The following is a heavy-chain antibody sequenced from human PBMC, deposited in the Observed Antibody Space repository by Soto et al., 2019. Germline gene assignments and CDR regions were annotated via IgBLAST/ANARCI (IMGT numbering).Heavy chain of an antibody. D-gene: IGHD6-6*01. V-gene: IGHV1-69*13. J-gene: IGHJ6*02. CDR1: GGTFSSYA. CDR2: IIPIFGTA. Sequence: SVKVSCKASGGTFSSYAISWVRQAPGRGLEWMGGIIPIFGTANYAQKFQVRVTITADESTSTAYMELSSLRSEDTAVYYCARAYSSSSNYYYYGMDVWGQGTTVTVSS. CDR3: ARAYSSSSNYYYYGMDV.